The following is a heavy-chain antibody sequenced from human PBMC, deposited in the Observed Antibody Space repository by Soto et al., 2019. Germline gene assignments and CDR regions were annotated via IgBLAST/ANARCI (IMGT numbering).Heavy chain of an antibody. CDR1: GFTFSSYA. V-gene: IGHV3-23*01. CDR3: AKDRRPSGSGYYREYFQH. Sequence: EVQLLESGGGLVQPGGSLRLSCAASGFTFSSYAMSWVRQAPGKGLEWVSAISGSGGSTYYADSVKGRFTISRDNSKNTLSLQMNSLRAEDTAVYYCAKDRRPSGSGYYREYFQHWGQGTLVTVSS. D-gene: IGHD3-22*01. J-gene: IGHJ1*01. CDR2: ISGSGGST.